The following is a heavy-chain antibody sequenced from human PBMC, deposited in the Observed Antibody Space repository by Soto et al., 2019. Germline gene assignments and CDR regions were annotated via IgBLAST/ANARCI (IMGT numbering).Heavy chain of an antibody. V-gene: IGHV1-2*02. CDR3: GRDDYGIFPY. CDR2: IDPKNGGT. D-gene: IGHD3-10*01. J-gene: IGHJ4*02. Sequence: QVQLVQSGTEVKKPGASVKVSCQASGYSISAYYIHWVRQAPGQGLEWMGWIDPKNGGTVSAQKFQGRITMTRDTSIRTVYMDLSGLTSDDTALYYCGRDDYGIFPYWGQGSLVTVSS. CDR1: GYSISAYY.